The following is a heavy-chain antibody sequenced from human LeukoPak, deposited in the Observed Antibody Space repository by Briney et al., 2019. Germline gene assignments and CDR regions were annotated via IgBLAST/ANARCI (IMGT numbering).Heavy chain of an antibody. V-gene: IGHV1-69*01. J-gene: IGHJ4*02. CDR1: GGTFSSYA. Sequence: ASVKVSCKASGGTFSSYAISWVRQAPGQGLEWMGGIIPIFGTANYAQKFQGRATITADESTSTAYMELSSLRSEDTAVYYCARGGQIVWFGEFYFDYWGRGTLVTVSS. D-gene: IGHD3-10*01. CDR2: IIPIFGTA. CDR3: ARGGQIVWFGEFYFDY.